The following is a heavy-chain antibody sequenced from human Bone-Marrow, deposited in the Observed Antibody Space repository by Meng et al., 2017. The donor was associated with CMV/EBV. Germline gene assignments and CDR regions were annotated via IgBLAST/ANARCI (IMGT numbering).Heavy chain of an antibody. CDR2: IKQDGSEK. V-gene: IGHV3-7*03. CDR3: GSSGYYFSLDY. CDR1: GFTFSSYW. Sequence: GALRLSCAASGFTFSSYWMSWVRQAPGKGLEWVANIKQDGSEKYYVDSVKGRFTISRDNSKNTLYLQMNSLRAEDTAVYYCGSSGYYFSLDYWGQGTLVTVSS. D-gene: IGHD3-22*01. J-gene: IGHJ4*02.